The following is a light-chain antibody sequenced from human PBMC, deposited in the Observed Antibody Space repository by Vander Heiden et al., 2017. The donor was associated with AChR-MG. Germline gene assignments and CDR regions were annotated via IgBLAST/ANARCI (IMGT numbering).Light chain of an antibody. CDR3: QQYGSLIT. V-gene: IGKV3-20*01. CDR1: QSVSSSY. J-gene: IGKJ5*01. Sequence: ELVLTQSPGTLSLSPGERATLSCRASQSVSSSYLAWYQQKPGQAPRLLIYGASSRATGIPDRFSGSGSGTDFTLTISRLEPEDFAVYYCQQYGSLITFGQGTRLEIK. CDR2: GAS.